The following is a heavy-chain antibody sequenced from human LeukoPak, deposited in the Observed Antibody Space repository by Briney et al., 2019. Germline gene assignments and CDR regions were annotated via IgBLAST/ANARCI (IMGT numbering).Heavy chain of an antibody. Sequence: ASVKVSCKASGYSFTGYYMHWVRQAPGRGLEWMGWINPYSGGTNYAQKLQGRVTMTTDTSTSTAYMELRSLRSDDTAVYYCARVLYLVQYWFDPWGQGTLVTVSS. J-gene: IGHJ5*02. CDR2: INPYSGGT. V-gene: IGHV1-2*02. CDR1: GYSFTGYY. CDR3: ARVLYLVQYWFDP. D-gene: IGHD3-3*01.